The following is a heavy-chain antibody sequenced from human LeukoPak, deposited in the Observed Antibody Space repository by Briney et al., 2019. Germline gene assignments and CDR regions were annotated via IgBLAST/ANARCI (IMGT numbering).Heavy chain of an antibody. CDR3: ARDYYGDSRDY. CDR2: VYQSGTT. CDR1: GFSISSGYY. Sequence: PSETLSLTCTVSGFSISSGYYWGWIRQPPGQGLEWIGTVYQSGTTYYSPSLKSRVTISLYTSKNQFFLTLSSVTAADTAVYYCARDYYGDSRDYWGQGFLVTVSS. D-gene: IGHD4-17*01. J-gene: IGHJ4*02. V-gene: IGHV4-38-2*02.